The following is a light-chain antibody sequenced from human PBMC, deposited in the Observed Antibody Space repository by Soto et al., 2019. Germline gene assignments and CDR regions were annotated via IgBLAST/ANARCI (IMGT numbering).Light chain of an antibody. J-gene: IGLJ3*02. CDR2: DVS. Sequence: QAVVTQPASVSGSPGQPITISCTGTSSDVGGYNYVSWYQQHPGKAPKLMIYDVSNRPSGVSDRFSGSRSGNTASLTISGLQAEDEADYYCSSYTSNNTRLFGGGTKLTVL. V-gene: IGLV2-14*01. CDR3: SSYTSNNTRL. CDR1: SSDVGGYNY.